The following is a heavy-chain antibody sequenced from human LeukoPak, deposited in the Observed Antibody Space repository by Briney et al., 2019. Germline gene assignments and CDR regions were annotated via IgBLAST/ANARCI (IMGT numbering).Heavy chain of an antibody. CDR2: ISAYNGNT. V-gene: IGHV1-18*01. CDR1: GYTFTSYG. CDR3: ARDPRQYYDILTGHPYFDY. J-gene: IGHJ4*02. D-gene: IGHD3-9*01. Sequence: ASVKVSCKASGYTFTSYGISWVRQAPVQGLEWMGWISAYNGNTNYAQKLQGRVTMTTDTSTSTAYMELRSLRSDDTAVYFCARDPRQYYDILTGHPYFDYWGQGTLVTVSS.